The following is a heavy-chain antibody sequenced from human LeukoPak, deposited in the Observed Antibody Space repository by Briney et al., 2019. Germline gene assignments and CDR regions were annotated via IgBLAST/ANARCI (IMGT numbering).Heavy chain of an antibody. J-gene: IGHJ4*02. CDR3: ARQDNDYVWGSYRPALVDY. V-gene: IGHV1-3*01. Sequence: ASVKVSCKASGYTFTSYAMHWVRQAPGQRLEWMGWINAGNGNTKYSQKFQGRVTITRDTSASTAYMELRSLRSDDTAVYYCARQDNDYVWGSYRPALVDYWGQGTLVTVSS. CDR2: INAGNGNT. D-gene: IGHD3-16*02. CDR1: GYTFTSYA.